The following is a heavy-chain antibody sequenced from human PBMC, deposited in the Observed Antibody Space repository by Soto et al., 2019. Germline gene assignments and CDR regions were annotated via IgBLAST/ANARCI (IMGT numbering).Heavy chain of an antibody. CDR2: IWYDGSNK. CDR1: GFTFSSYG. J-gene: IGHJ4*02. CDR3: ARDIGPSYDSSGYYY. V-gene: IGHV3-33*01. Sequence: LRLSCAASGFTFSSYGMHWVRQAPGKGLEWVAVIWYDGSNKYYADSVKGRFTISRDNSKNTLYLQMNSLRAEDTAVYYCARDIGPSYDSSGYYYWGQGTLVTVSS. D-gene: IGHD3-22*01.